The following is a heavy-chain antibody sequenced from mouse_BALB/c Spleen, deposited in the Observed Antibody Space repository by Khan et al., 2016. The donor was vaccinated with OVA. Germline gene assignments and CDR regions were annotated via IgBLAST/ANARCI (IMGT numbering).Heavy chain of an antibody. D-gene: IGHD1-1*02. CDR1: GYTFTSYW. Sequence: VQLQESGAELANPGASVKMSCKASGYTFTSYWMHWVKQRPGQGLEWIGYINPSTGYTEYNQKFKDKATLTTDKSSSTAYMQLSSLTSEDSAVYYCTSRGLFGIFVYWGQGTLVTVSA. CDR3: TSRGLFGIFVY. CDR2: INPSTGYT. V-gene: IGHV1-7*01. J-gene: IGHJ3*01.